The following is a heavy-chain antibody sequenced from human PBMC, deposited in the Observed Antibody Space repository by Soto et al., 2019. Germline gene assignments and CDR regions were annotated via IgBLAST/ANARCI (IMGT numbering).Heavy chain of an antibody. V-gene: IGHV1-2*02. CDR1: GYTFTGYY. J-gene: IGHJ3*02. CDR3: ARVGGAAHDAFDI. CDR2: INPNSGGT. Sequence: GASVKVSCKASGYTFTGYYMHWLRQAPGQGLEWMGWINPNSGGTNYAQKFQGRVTMTRDTSISTAYMELSRLRSDDTAVYYCARVGGAAHDAFDIWGQGTMVTVSS. D-gene: IGHD6-6*01.